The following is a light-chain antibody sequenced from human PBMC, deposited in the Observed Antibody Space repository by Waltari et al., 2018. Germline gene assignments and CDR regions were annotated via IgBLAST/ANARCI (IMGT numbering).Light chain of an antibody. CDR2: EAS. CDR1: QSVNHY. V-gene: IGKV3-11*01. J-gene: IGKJ4*01. Sequence: EIVLTQSPATLSLSPGERATLSCRASQSVNHYLAWYQQKPGQAPRLLIYEASNRATGIPARFSGSGSGTDFTLTSSGLEPEDFAVYYCQQCGSWPPLTFGGGTKVEIK. CDR3: QQCGSWPPLT.